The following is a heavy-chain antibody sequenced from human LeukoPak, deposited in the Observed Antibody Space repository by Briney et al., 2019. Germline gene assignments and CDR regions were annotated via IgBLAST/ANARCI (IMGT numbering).Heavy chain of an antibody. V-gene: IGHV3-30*03. CDR2: ISYDGSNK. CDR1: GFTFSSYG. CDR3: ARDAPPTVVAANDDAFDI. Sequence: GRSLRLSCAASGFTFSSYGMHWVRQAPGKGLEWVAVISYDGSNKYYADSVKGRFTISRDNSKNTLYLQMNSLRAEDTAVYYCARDAPPTVVAANDDAFDIWGQGTMVTVSS. J-gene: IGHJ3*02. D-gene: IGHD2-15*01.